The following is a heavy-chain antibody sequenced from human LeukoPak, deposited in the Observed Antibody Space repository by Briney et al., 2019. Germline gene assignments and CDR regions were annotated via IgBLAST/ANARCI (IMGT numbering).Heavy chain of an antibody. J-gene: IGHJ6*03. Sequence: GGSLRLSCAASGFTFSSYGMHWVRQAPGKGLEWVAFIRYDGSNKYYADSVKGRFTISRDNSKNTLYLQMNSLRAEDTAVYYCAKDLVWFGELSYYYYMDVWGKGTTVTISS. CDR1: GFTFSSYG. V-gene: IGHV3-30*02. CDR2: IRYDGSNK. CDR3: AKDLVWFGELSYYYYMDV. D-gene: IGHD3-10*01.